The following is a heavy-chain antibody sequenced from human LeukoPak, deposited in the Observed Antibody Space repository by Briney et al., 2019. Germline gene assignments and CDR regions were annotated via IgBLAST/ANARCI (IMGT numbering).Heavy chain of an antibody. CDR2: IIPIFGTA. CDR3: ARVESPYYYDSSSAFDI. CDR1: GGTFSSYA. J-gene: IGHJ3*02. Sequence: SVKVSCKASGGTFSSYAISWVRQAPGQGLEWMGGIIPIFGTANYAQKFQGRVTITADKSTSTAYMELSSLRSEDTAVYYCARVESPYYYDSSSAFDIWGQGTMVTVSS. V-gene: IGHV1-69*06. D-gene: IGHD3-22*01.